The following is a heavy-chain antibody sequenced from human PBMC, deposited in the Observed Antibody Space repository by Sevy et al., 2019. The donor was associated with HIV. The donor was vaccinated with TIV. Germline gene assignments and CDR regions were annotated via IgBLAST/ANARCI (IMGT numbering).Heavy chain of an antibody. J-gene: IGHJ6*02. V-gene: IGHV3-7*01. CDR2: IRQDGSEK. CDR1: GFTFRNFW. CDR3: AKSYFGSGTSYGMDL. Sequence: GGSLRLSCAVSGFTFRNFWMSWVRQAPGKGLEWVANIRQDGSEKYYVDSVRGRLTISRDNAKNSLFVQLNSLRADDTAIYYCAKSYFGSGTSYGMDLWGRGTTVTVSS. D-gene: IGHD3-10*01.